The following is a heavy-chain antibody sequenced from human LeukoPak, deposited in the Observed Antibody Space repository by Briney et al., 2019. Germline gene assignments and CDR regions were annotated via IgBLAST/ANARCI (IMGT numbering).Heavy chain of an antibody. CDR1: GFTFSSYE. V-gene: IGHV3-48*03. J-gene: IGHJ4*02. D-gene: IGHD3-22*01. CDR2: ISSSGSTI. CDR3: ARGPTGDSSGYFDY. Sequence: PGGSLRLSCAASGFTFSSYEMNWVRQAPGKGLEWVSYISSSGSTIYYADSVKGRFTISRDNAKNSPYLQMNSLRAEDTAVYYCARGPTGDSSGYFDYWGQGTLVTVSS.